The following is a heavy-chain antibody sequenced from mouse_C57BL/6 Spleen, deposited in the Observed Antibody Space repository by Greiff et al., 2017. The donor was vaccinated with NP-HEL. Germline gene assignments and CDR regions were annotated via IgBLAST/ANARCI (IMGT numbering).Heavy chain of an antibody. V-gene: IGHV2-2*01. Sequence: VQLQQSGPGLVQPSQSLSITCTVSGFSLTSYGVHWVRQSPGKGLEWLGVIWSGGSTDCNAAFISRLSISKDNSKSQVFFKMNSLQADDTAIYYCARDSRPYGGVWFAYWGQGTLVTVSA. CDR1: GFSLTSYG. D-gene: IGHD1-1*01. CDR3: ARDSRPYGGVWFAY. J-gene: IGHJ3*01. CDR2: IWSGGST.